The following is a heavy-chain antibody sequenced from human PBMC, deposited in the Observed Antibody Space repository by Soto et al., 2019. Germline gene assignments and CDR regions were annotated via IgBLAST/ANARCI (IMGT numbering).Heavy chain of an antibody. CDR1: DGTIRGLGYL. Sequence: ILAVTRGVSDGTIRGLGYLGSMIRNPPGNGLEWIGHIYHSRSTYYHPSLKSRVTISADRSKNQFSLKPSSVTAADTPFYYCTGSGYHHTSGMDVCGQGPTVTVSS. J-gene: IGHJ6*02. V-gene: IGHV4-30-2*01. CDR2: IYHSRST. D-gene: IGHD3-22*01. CDR3: TGSGYHHTSGMDV.